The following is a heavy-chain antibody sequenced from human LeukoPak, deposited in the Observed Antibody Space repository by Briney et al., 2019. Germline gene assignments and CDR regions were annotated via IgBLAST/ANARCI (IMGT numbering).Heavy chain of an antibody. D-gene: IGHD2-2*01. CDR1: GYTFTSYC. V-gene: IGHV1-46*01. J-gene: IGHJ3*02. CDR2: INPSGGST. CDR3: ATHCSGTSCPFDAFDI. Sequence: ASVKVSCKASGYTFTSYCMHWVRQAPGQGLEWMGIINPSGGSTSYAQKFQGRVTMTRDTSTSTVYMELSSLRSEDTAVYYCATHCSGTSCPFDAFDIWGQGTMVTVSS.